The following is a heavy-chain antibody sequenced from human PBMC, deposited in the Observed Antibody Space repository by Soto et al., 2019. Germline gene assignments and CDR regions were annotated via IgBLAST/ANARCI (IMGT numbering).Heavy chain of an antibody. J-gene: IGHJ4*02. V-gene: IGHV4-4*02. CDR2: IHHSGST. CDR1: GVSISSDNW. Sequence: QVQLQESGPGLVRPSGTVSLTCAVSGVSISSDNWWSWVRQPPGKALEWIGEIHHSGSTNYNPSLKSRATMSVVPSKDLFSLTLNSVAAADKACSYCARDQGSHPGDWGQGTLVSVSS. D-gene: IGHD6-13*01. CDR3: ARDQGSHPGD.